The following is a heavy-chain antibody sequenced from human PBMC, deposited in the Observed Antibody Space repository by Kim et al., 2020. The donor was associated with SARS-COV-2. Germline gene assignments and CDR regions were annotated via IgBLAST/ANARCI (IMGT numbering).Heavy chain of an antibody. CDR1: GFTFRSYW. J-gene: IGHJ4*02. D-gene: IGHD4-17*01. CDR3: ARNYGDSVGPVDY. V-gene: IGHV3-74*01. CDR2: INREGSST. Sequence: GGSLRLSCAASGFTFRSYWMHWVRQAPGKGLVWVSRINREGSSTTYADSVKGRFTISRDNAKNTLYLQMNSLRAEDSAVYYCARNYGDSVGPVDYWGQGTLVTVSS.